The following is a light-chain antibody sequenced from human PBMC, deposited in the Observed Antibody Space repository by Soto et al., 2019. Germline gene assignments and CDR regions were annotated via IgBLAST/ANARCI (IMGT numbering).Light chain of an antibody. CDR3: QSYDSTLSDRYV. Sequence: QSVLTQPPSVSGAPGQRVTISCTGSSSNIGAGYDVHWYQQLPGTAPKLLIYGNSNRPSGVPDRFSGSKSGTSASLAITGLQAEDEGDYYCQSYDSTLSDRYVFGTGTKVTVL. CDR1: SSNIGAGYD. J-gene: IGLJ1*01. CDR2: GNS. V-gene: IGLV1-40*01.